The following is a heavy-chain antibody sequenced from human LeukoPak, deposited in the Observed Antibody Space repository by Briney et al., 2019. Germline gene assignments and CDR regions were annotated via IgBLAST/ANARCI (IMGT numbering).Heavy chain of an antibody. D-gene: IGHD6-19*01. J-gene: IGHJ4*02. CDR1: GFTFSSYW. V-gene: IGHV3-7*01. CDR3: ARDGGSGWYGFFDY. Sequence: GGSLRLSCAASGFTFSSYWMSWVRQAPGKGLEWVANIKQDGSEKYYVDSVKGRFTISRDNAKNSLYLQMNSLRAEDTAVYYCARDGGSGWYGFFDYWGQGTLVTVSS. CDR2: IKQDGSEK.